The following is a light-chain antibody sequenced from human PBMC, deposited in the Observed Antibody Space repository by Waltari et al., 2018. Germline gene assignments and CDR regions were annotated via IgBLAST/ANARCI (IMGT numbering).Light chain of an antibody. CDR3: SSYTSSSTWV. V-gene: IGLV2-14*01. J-gene: IGLJ3*02. Sequence: QSALTQPAPVSGSPGQSRTISCTGNSTDAGGYNYFSWYPQHPGKAPKLMIYDVSKRPSGVSNRFSGSKSGNTASLTISVLQAEDEADYYCSSYTSSSTWVFGGGTKLTVL. CDR1: STDAGGYNY. CDR2: DVS.